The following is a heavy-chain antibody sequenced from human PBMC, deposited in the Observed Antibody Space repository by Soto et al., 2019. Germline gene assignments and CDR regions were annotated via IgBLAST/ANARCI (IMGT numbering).Heavy chain of an antibody. D-gene: IGHD1-26*01. CDR3: ARGDRSPNY. V-gene: IGHV1-18*01. CDR1: GCPFITYS. Sequence: ASVKVSCKASGCPFITYSITWVRQAPGQGLEWMGSISAYNGDTNYAQKLQGRVTMTTDTSTSTAYMELTNLISDDTALYYCARGDRSPNYWGQGTLVTVSS. J-gene: IGHJ4*02. CDR2: ISAYNGDT.